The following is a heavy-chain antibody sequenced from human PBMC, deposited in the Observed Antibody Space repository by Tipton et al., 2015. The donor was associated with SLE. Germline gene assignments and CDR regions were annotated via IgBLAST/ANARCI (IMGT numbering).Heavy chain of an antibody. D-gene: IGHD3-16*01. CDR1: GVTFSNYW. CDR3: ARNLGSYYGMDV. Sequence: SGVTFSNYWMSWVRQAPGKGLEWVANIKEDGSETYYVDSVKGRFTISRDNAKSSLYLQVNSLRAEDTAVYYCARNLGSYYGMDVWGQGTTVTVSS. J-gene: IGHJ6*02. V-gene: IGHV3-7*01. CDR2: IKEDGSET.